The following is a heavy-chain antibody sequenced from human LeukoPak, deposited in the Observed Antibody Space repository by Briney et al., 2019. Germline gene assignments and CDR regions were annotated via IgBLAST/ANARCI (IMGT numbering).Heavy chain of an antibody. Sequence: PSETLSLTCTVSGGSMSSYYWSWIWQPPGKGLEWIGYIYYSGSTNYNPSLKSRVTISVDTSKNQFSLKLSSVTAADTAVYYCARTYYGGNDYFDYWVQGTLVTVSS. CDR2: IYYSGST. CDR3: ARTYYGGNDYFDY. J-gene: IGHJ4*02. V-gene: IGHV4-59*01. D-gene: IGHD4-23*01. CDR1: GGSMSSYY.